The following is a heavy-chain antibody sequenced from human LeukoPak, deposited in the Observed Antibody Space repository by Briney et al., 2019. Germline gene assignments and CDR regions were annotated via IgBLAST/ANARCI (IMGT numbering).Heavy chain of an antibody. D-gene: IGHD2-2*01. CDR3: AKIEGKYQLANFSFS. CDR1: GFTFSYYG. CDR2: IRFDGSNE. Sequence: GGSLRLSCVASGFTFSYYGMHWVRQAPGKGLEWVAFIRFDGSNEYYADSVKGRFTISRDNSKKTLYLQMNSLRVEGTAAYYCAKIEGKYQLANFSFSWGRGTLVSLSS. V-gene: IGHV3-30*02. J-gene: IGHJ5*02.